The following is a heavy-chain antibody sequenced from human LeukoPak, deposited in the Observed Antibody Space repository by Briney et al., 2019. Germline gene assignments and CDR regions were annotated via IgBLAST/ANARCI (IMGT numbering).Heavy chain of an antibody. CDR3: ARDLVGATIDY. D-gene: IGHD1-26*01. J-gene: IGHJ4*02. Sequence: GGSLRLSCAASGFTFGSYSMTWVRQAPGKGLEWVSSISGSGGSTYYADSVKGRFTISRDNSKKALYLQMNSLRAEDTAVYYCARDLVGATIDYWGQGTLVTVSS. V-gene: IGHV3-23*01. CDR1: GFTFGSYS. CDR2: ISGSGGST.